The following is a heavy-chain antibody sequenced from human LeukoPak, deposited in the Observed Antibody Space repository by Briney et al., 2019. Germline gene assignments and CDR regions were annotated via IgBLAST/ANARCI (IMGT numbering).Heavy chain of an antibody. CDR2: ISYDGSNK. Sequence: PGGSLRLSCAASGFTFSSYAMHWVRQAPGKGLEWVAVISYDGSNKYYADSVKGRFTISRDNSKNTLYLQMNSLRAEDTAVYYCARPPGIAVAGNFDYWGQGTLVTGSS. V-gene: IGHV3-30-3*01. CDR3: ARPPGIAVAGNFDY. D-gene: IGHD6-19*01. J-gene: IGHJ4*02. CDR1: GFTFSSYA.